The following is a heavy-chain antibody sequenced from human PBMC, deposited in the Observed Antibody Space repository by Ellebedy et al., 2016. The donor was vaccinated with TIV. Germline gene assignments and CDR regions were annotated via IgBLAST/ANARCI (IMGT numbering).Heavy chain of an antibody. V-gene: IGHV1-46*01. CDR2: INPSDGST. CDR3: ARGIGEYSGYRYGFYFDY. CDR1: GYTFTSYF. Sequence: AASVKVSCKASGYTFTSYFIHWVRQAPGQGLEWMGVINPSDGSTSYAQKFQGGVTVTRDTSKSTVYMELSSLRSEDTAVYYCARGIGEYSGYRYGFYFDYWGQGTLVTVSS. D-gene: IGHD5-18*01. J-gene: IGHJ4*02.